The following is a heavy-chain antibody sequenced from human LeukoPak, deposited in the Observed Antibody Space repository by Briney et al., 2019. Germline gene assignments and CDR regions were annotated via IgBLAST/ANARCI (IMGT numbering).Heavy chain of an antibody. CDR1: GRSINSGYF. D-gene: IGHD2-2*01. Sequence: PSETLSLTCTVSGRSINSGYFWGWIRQPPGKGLEWIASIHHSGTASYNPSLESRVTISVDTSKNQFSLKLSSVTAADTAVYYCARYCTSTTCILRGFDYWGQGTLVTVSS. CDR2: IHHSGTA. CDR3: ARYCTSTTCILRGFDY. V-gene: IGHV4-38-2*02. J-gene: IGHJ4*02.